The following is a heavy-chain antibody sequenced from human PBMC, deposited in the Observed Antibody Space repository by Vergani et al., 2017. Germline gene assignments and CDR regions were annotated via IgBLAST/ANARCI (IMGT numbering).Heavy chain of an antibody. CDR2: ISSSGSTI. CDR3: ARVPRITMIVVVP. CDR1: GFTFSSYD. J-gene: IGHJ5*02. V-gene: IGHV3-48*03. D-gene: IGHD3-22*01. Sequence: EVQLVESGGGLVQPGGSLRLSCAASGFTFSSYDMNWVRQAPGKGLEWVSYISSSGSTIYYADSVKGRFTISRDNAKNSLYLQMNSLRAEDTAVYYCARVPRITMIVVVPWGQGTLVTVSS.